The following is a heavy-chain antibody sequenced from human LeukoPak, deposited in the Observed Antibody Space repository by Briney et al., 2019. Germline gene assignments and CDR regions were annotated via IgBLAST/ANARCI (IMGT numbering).Heavy chain of an antibody. J-gene: IGHJ4*02. V-gene: IGHV4-39*01. Sequence: SETLSLTCTVSGGSISSSNYYWAWIRQPPGKGLEWNGSIYYSGSTYHNPPLKSRVTISVDTSKNQFSPKLSSVTAAETAVYYCARLVGTAAYYFDYWGQGTLVTVSS. CDR1: GGSISSSNYY. D-gene: IGHD1-1*01. CDR3: ARLVGTAAYYFDY. CDR2: IYYSGST.